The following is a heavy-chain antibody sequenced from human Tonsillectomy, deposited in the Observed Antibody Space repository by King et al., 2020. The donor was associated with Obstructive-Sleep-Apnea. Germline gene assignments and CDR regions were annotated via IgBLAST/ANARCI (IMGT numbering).Heavy chain of an antibody. J-gene: IGHJ4*02. CDR1: GFTFSDYA. Sequence: EVQLVESGGGLVQPGRSLRLSCSGSGFTFSDYAISWFRQSPEKGLEWVGFIRREVYGGAKDYAASMKGRFSISRDDSKSTAYLQMSSLKTEDTAVYYCSRTDQLDYDYWGQGTRVTVSS. CDR3: SRTDQLDYDY. V-gene: IGHV3-49*03. D-gene: IGHD5-24*01. CDR2: IRREVYGGAK.